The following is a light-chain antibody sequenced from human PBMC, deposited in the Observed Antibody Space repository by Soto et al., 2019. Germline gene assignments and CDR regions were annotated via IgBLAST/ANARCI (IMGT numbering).Light chain of an antibody. CDR2: NNS. J-gene: IGLJ2*01. V-gene: IGLV1-44*01. Sequence: QSVLTQPPSASGTPGQRVTSSCSGSSSNIGGNTVNWYQQVPGAAPKLIIFNNSQRPSGVPDRFSGSKSGTSASLAIGGLQSEDEADYYCSTWDDSLNGPLFGGGTKLTVL. CDR1: SSNIGGNT. CDR3: STWDDSLNGPL.